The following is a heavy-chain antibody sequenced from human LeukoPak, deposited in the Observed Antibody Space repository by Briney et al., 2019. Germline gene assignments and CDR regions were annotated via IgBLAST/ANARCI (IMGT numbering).Heavy chain of an antibody. J-gene: IGHJ5*02. CDR1: GYSFTSYW. D-gene: IGHD2-15*01. CDR2: IDPSDSYT. Sequence: GESLKISCKGSGYSFTSYWTSWVRQMPGKGLEWMGRIDPSDSYTNYSPSFQGHVTISADKSISTAYLQWSSLKASDTAMYYCARHGAAFGNWFDPWGQGTLVTVSS. V-gene: IGHV5-10-1*01. CDR3: ARHGAAFGNWFDP.